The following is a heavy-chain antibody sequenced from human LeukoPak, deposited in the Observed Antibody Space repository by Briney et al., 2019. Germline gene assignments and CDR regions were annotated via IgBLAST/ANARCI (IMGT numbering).Heavy chain of an antibody. J-gene: IGHJ4*02. D-gene: IGHD3-22*01. Sequence: SETLSLTCTVSGASVTDYYWSWIRQPAGKGLEWIGRIYSSGSTNYNPSLKSRVTMSVDTSKNQFSLKLRSVTAADTAVYYCAREVRSSGYSLDYWGQGTLVTVSS. CDR3: AREVRSSGYSLDY. V-gene: IGHV4-4*07. CDR2: IYSSGST. CDR1: GASVTDYY.